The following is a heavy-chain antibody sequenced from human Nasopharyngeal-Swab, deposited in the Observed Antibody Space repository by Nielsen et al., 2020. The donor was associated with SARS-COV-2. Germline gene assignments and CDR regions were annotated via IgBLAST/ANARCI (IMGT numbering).Heavy chain of an antibody. CDR2: IKQDGSEK. Sequence: GASLKISCAASGFTFSSYWMNWVRQAPGKGLEWVANIKQDGSEKYYVDSVKGRFTISRDNAKNSLYLQMNSLRAEDTAVYYCASLSSSSWFFDYWGQGTLVTVSS. CDR1: GFTFSSYW. D-gene: IGHD6-13*01. V-gene: IGHV3-7*01. J-gene: IGHJ4*02. CDR3: ASLSSSSWFFDY.